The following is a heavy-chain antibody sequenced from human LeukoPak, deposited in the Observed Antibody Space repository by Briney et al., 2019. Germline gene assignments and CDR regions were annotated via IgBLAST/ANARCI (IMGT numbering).Heavy chain of an antibody. CDR3: VRDFNWAFDY. CDR2: TRLRSTWNT. J-gene: IGHJ4*02. D-gene: IGHD7-27*01. V-gene: IGHV6-1*01. Sequence: SQTLSLTCAISGDSVSSKSVSWNRIRQSPSRGLEYLGRTRLRSTWNTFYSLPVQGRITINADTSRNQVSLRLNSVTPEDTALYYCVRDFNWAFDYWGQGTLVTVSS. CDR1: GDSVSSKSVS.